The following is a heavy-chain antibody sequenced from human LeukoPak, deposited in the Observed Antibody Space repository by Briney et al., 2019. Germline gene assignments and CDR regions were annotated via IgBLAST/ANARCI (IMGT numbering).Heavy chain of an antibody. CDR1: GYSFTSYW. D-gene: IGHD6-13*01. V-gene: IGHV5-51*01. J-gene: IGHJ4*02. Sequence: GESLKISCKGSGYSFTSYWIGWVRQMPGKGLEWMGIIYPGDSDTRYSPSFQGQVTISADKSISTAYLQWSSLKASDTAMYYRARRASSWPPGIDYWGQGTLVTVSS. CDR3: ARRASSWPPGIDY. CDR2: IYPGDSDT.